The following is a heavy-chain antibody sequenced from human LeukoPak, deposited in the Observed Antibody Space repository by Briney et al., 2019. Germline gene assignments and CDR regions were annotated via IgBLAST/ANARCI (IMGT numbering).Heavy chain of an antibody. D-gene: IGHD7-27*01. V-gene: IGHV3-30*02. J-gene: IGHJ6*03. CDR1: GFTFSSYG. CDR3: ARARTWGLYYYYYMDV. CDR2: IRYDGSNK. Sequence: PGGSLRLSCAASGFTFSSYGMHWARQAPGKGLEWVAYIRYDGSNKYYADSVKGRFTISRDNSKKTLYLQMNSLRAEDTAVYYCARARTWGLYYYYYMDVWGKGTTVTVSS.